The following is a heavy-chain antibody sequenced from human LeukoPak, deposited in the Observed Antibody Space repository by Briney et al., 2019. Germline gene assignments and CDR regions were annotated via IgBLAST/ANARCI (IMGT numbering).Heavy chain of an antibody. CDR2: IYYSGST. CDR1: GGSISSSSYY. Sequence: PSETLSLTCTVSGGSISSSSYYWGWIRQPPGKGLEWIGSIYYSGSTYYNPSLKSRVTISVDTSKNQFSLKLSSVTAADTAVYYCARAGARDPRSPPYYYYYMDVWGKGTTVTISS. J-gene: IGHJ6*03. CDR3: ARAGARDPRSPPYYYYYMDV. V-gene: IGHV4-39*07.